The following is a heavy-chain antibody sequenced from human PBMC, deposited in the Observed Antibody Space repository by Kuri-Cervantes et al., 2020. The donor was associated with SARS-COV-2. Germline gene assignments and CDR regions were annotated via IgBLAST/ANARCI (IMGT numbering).Heavy chain of an antibody. D-gene: IGHD5-18*01. Sequence: GSLRLSCTVSGGSISSYYWSWIRQPPGKGLEWIGYIYYSGSTNYNPSLKSRVTISVDTSKNQFSLKLSSVTAADTAVYYCARGRYSYGYGWFDPWGQGTLVTVSS. V-gene: IGHV4-59*12. J-gene: IGHJ5*02. CDR1: GGSISSYY. CDR3: ARGRYSYGYGWFDP. CDR2: IYYSGST.